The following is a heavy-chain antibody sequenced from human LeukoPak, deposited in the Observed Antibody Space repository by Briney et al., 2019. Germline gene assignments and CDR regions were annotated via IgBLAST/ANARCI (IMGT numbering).Heavy chain of an antibody. D-gene: IGHD1-26*01. CDR1: DEVITSDNW. CDR2: IFHSGTT. V-gene: IGHV4-4*02. CDR3: ARLRLSGGSFSVGWFDP. Sequence: SETLSLTCTVSDEVITSDNWWSWVRQSPGKGLEWIGEIFHSGTTRYKASLESRVTMLLDKSKNQFSLRLNSVTAADTAVYFCARLRLSGGSFSVGWFDPWGQGIQVTVSS. J-gene: IGHJ5*02.